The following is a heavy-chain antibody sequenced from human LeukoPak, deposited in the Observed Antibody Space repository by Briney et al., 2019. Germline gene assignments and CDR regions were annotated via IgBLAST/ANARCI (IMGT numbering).Heavy chain of an antibody. CDR2: ISGSGGST. V-gene: IGHV3-23*01. CDR3: AKMPAYYYDSSGYAFHFDY. D-gene: IGHD3-22*01. Sequence: GGSLRLSRAASAFTSATYAMSWVRQAPGKGLEWVSSISGSGGSTHYADSVRGRFTISRDNSKSTLYLQMNSLRAEDTAIYYCAKMPAYYYDSSGYAFHFDYWGQGTLVTVSS. CDR1: AFTSATYA. J-gene: IGHJ4*02.